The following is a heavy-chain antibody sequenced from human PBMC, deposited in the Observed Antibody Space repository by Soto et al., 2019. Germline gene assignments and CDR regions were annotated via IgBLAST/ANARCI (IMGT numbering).Heavy chain of an antibody. CDR1: GFTFSSYE. V-gene: IGHV3-48*03. CDR2: ISSSGSTI. CDR3: ARDHVGVGAYRGYYYYYGMDV. D-gene: IGHD1-26*01. Sequence: LRLSCAASGFTFSSYEMNWVRQAPGKGLEWVSYISSSGSTIYYADSVKGRFTISRDNAKNSLYLQMNSLRAEDTAVYYCARDHVGVGAYRGYYYYYGMDVWGQGTTVTVSS. J-gene: IGHJ6*02.